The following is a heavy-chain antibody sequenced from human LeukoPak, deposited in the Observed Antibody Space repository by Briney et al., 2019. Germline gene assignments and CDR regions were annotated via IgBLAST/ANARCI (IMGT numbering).Heavy chain of an antibody. D-gene: IGHD4-11*01. CDR1: GFTFSSYA. V-gene: IGHV3-23*01. Sequence: PGGSPRLSCAASGFTFSSYAMNWVRQAPGKGLEWVSVISGSGDSTNYADSVKGRFTISRDNSKNTLYLQMNSLRAEDTAVYFCARDRLQHYFDYWGQGTLVTVSS. CDR2: ISGSGDST. J-gene: IGHJ4*02. CDR3: ARDRLQHYFDY.